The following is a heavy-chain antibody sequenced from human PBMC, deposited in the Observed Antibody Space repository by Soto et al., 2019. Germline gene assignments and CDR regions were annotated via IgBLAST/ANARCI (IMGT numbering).Heavy chain of an antibody. D-gene: IGHD2-2*01. CDR1: GYTFTSYG. CDR2: ISAYNGNT. CDR3: AQDGPPSLI. V-gene: IGHV1-18*01. J-gene: IGHJ4*02. Sequence: QVQLVQSGAEVKKPGASVKVSCKASGYTFTSYGISWVRQAPGQGLEWMGWISAYNGNTNYAQKLQGRVTLTTETSTSTASMGLRSFTPDDTAVYYCAQDGPPSLIWCQANLVTVSS.